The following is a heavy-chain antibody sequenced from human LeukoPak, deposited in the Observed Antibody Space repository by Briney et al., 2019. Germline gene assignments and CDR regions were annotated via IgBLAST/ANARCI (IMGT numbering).Heavy chain of an antibody. CDR3: ARVPGTTVVTPDY. CDR2: INPKSGNA. Sequence: ASVKVSCKASGYTFAAYYMHWVRQAPGQGLEWMGWINPKSGNANYAQKFQGRVTMTRDTSISTAYMELSRLRSDDTAVYYCARVPGTTVVTPDYWGQGTLVTVSS. CDR1: GYTFAAYY. V-gene: IGHV1-2*02. J-gene: IGHJ4*02. D-gene: IGHD4-23*01.